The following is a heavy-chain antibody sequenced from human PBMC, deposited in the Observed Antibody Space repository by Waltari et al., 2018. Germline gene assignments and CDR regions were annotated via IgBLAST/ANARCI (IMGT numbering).Heavy chain of an antibody. D-gene: IGHD3-22*01. Sequence: QVQLVESGGGVVQTGRSLRLSCAASEFTFSSYAMHWVRQAPGKGLEWVAVISYNERNIYYVDSVKGRFAISRDNSKKMLYLQMNSLRAEDTAVYYCARDYCDRTNCHGMDVWGQGTTVTVSS. CDR2: ISYNERNI. J-gene: IGHJ6*02. V-gene: IGHV3-30*09. CDR3: ARDYCDRTNCHGMDV. CDR1: EFTFSSYA.